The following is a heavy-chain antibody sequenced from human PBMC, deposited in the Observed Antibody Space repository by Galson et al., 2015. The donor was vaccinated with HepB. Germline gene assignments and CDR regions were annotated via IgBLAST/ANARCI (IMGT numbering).Heavy chain of an antibody. CDR2: ISAYNGNT. V-gene: IGHV1-18*01. CDR3: ARGGGTYYGSGSYSYRVIWLDP. J-gene: IGHJ5*02. D-gene: IGHD3-10*01. Sequence: SVKVSCKASGYTFTSYGISWVRQAPGQGLEWMGWISAYNGNTKYAQKLQGRVTMTTDTSTSTAYMELRSLRSDDTAVYYCARGGGTYYGSGSYSYRVIWLDPWGQGTLVTVSS. CDR1: GYTFTSYG.